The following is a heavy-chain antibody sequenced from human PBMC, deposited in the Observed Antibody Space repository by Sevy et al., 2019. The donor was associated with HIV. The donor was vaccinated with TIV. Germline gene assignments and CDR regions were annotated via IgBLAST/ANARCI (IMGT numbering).Heavy chain of an antibody. Sequence: ASVKVSCRASGGTFSSYAISWVRQAPGQGLEWMGRIIPIFGTANYAQKFQGRVTITADESTSTAYMELSSLRSEDTAVYYCAGEPYPRPYDILTGYFLGWFDPWGQGTLVTVSS. D-gene: IGHD3-9*01. CDR3: AGEPYPRPYDILTGYFLGWFDP. V-gene: IGHV1-69*13. CDR2: IIPIFGTA. J-gene: IGHJ5*02. CDR1: GGTFSSYA.